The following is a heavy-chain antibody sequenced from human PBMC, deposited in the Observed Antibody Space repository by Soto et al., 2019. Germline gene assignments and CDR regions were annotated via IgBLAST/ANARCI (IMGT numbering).Heavy chain of an antibody. D-gene: IGHD3-10*01. CDR2: INAGNGHT. V-gene: IGHV1-3*01. CDR1: GFTFVMYA. J-gene: IGHJ4*02. CDR3: ARAGWFAEGYFGF. Sequence: ASVKVSCKASGFTFVMYAIHWVRQAPGQGLEWMAWINAGNGHTTYSQKFQGRVTITRDTSARTVYMELRSLRFEDTATYYCARAGWFAEGYFGFWGQGTPVTVSS.